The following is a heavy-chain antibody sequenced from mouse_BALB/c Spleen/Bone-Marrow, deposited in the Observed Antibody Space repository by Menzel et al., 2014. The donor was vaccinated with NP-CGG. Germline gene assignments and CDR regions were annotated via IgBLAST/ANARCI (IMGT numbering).Heavy chain of an antibody. CDR2: IDPANGNT. CDR3: DSDNNGWYFDV. J-gene: IGHJ1*01. V-gene: IGHV14-3*02. Sequence: DVKLQESGAELVKPGASVKLSCTASGFNIKDTYMHWVKQRPEQGLEWIGRIDPANGNTKYDPKFQGKATITADTSSNTAYLQLRLMTSADTAVDDCDSDNNGWYFDVWGAGTTVTVSS. D-gene: IGHD1-3*01. CDR1: GFNIKDTY.